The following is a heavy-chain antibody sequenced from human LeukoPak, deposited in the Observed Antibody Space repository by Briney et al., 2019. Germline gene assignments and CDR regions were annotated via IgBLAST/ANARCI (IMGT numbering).Heavy chain of an antibody. CDR1: GGSISSYY. V-gene: IGHV4-59*01. D-gene: IGHD3-16*02. CDR3: ARGSGDYVWGSYHNWFDP. CDR2: IYYSGST. J-gene: IGHJ5*02. Sequence: SETLSLTCTVSGGSISSYYWSWIRQPPGKGLEWIGYIYYSGSTNYNPSLKSRVTISVDTSKNQFSLKLSSVTAADTAVYYCARGSGDYVWGSYHNWFDPWGQGTLVTVSS.